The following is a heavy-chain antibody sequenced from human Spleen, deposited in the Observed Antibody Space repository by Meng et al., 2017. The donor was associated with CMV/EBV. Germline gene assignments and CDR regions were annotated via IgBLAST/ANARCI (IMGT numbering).Heavy chain of an antibody. CDR2: INHSGST. CDR3: ARVSSSGSSIDY. Sequence: SVTLSLTCAVYGGSFSGYYWSWIRQPPGKGLEWIGEINHSGSTNYNPSLKSRVTISVDTSKNQFSLKLTSVTAADTAVYYCARVSSSGSSIDYWGQGTLVTVSS. D-gene: IGHD1-26*01. V-gene: IGHV4-34*01. CDR1: GGSFSGYY. J-gene: IGHJ4*02.